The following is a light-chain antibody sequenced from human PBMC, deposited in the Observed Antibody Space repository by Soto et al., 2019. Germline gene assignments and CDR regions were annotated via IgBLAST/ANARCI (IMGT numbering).Light chain of an antibody. CDR3: SSFAGTNSRYV. V-gene: IGLV2-8*01. CDR1: SSDVGGYNS. CDR2: EVT. Sequence: QSALTQPPSASGSPGQSVTISCTGTSSDVGGYNSVSWYQQLPGKAPKLMIYEVTKRPSGVPDRFSGSKSGNTASLTVSGLQAEDEADYYCSSFAGTNSRYVFGTGTKLTVL. J-gene: IGLJ1*01.